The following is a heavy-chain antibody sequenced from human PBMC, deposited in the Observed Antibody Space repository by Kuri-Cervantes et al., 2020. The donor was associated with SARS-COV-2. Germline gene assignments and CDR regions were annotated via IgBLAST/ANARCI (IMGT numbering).Heavy chain of an antibody. Sequence: GESLRLSCAASGDIFTDAWMSWVRQAPGKGLEWVAVISYDGSNKYYADSVKGRVTISRDNSKNTLYLQMNSLRAEDTAVYYCASSSPATVTYPFDYWGQGTLVTVSS. D-gene: IGHD4-17*01. J-gene: IGHJ4*02. V-gene: IGHV3-30*03. CDR1: GDIFTDAW. CDR3: ASSSPATVTYPFDY. CDR2: ISYDGSNK.